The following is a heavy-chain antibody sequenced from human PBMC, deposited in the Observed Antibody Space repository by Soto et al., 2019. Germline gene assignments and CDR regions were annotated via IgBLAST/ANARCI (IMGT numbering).Heavy chain of an antibody. Sequence: EVQLVGSGGGLVQPGRSLTLSCAASGFTFDDYAMHWVRQAPWRGLEWVSGISWNSGSIGYADSVKGRFAISRDNAKNSLYLQMNSLRAEDTALYYCAKDQGSSWYYFDYWGQGTLVTVSS. D-gene: IGHD6-13*01. CDR1: GFTFDDYA. V-gene: IGHV3-9*01. CDR2: ISWNSGSI. J-gene: IGHJ4*02. CDR3: AKDQGSSWYYFDY.